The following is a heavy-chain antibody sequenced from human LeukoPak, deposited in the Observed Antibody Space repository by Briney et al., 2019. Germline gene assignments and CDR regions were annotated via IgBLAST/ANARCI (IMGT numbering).Heavy chain of an antibody. D-gene: IGHD1-26*01. CDR3: ARHLWELWGRYFDY. CDR2: IYHSGST. CDR1: GYSISSGYY. Sequence: KPSETLSLTCAVSGYSISSGYYWGWIRQPPGKGLEWIGSIYHSGSTYYNPSLKSRVTISVDTSKNQFSLKLSSVTAADTAVYYCARHLWELWGRYFDYWGQGTLATVSS. V-gene: IGHV4-38-2*01. J-gene: IGHJ4*02.